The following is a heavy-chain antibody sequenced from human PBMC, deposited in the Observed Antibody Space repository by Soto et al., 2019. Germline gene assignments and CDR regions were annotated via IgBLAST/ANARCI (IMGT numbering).Heavy chain of an antibody. Sequence: PSETLSLTCTVSCGSISSYYWSWIRQPPGKGLEWIGYIYYSGSTNYNPSLKSRVTISVDTSKNQFSLKLSSVTAADTAVYYCARSTYYDFWSGYGWFDPWGQGTLVTVSS. V-gene: IGHV4-59*01. CDR1: CGSISSYY. D-gene: IGHD3-3*01. CDR2: IYYSGST. J-gene: IGHJ5*02. CDR3: ARSTYYDFWSGYGWFDP.